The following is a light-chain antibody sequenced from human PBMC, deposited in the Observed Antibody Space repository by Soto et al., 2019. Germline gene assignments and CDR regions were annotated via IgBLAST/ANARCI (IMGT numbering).Light chain of an antibody. J-gene: IGKJ4*01. CDR1: QSVSSYS. CDR2: DAS. CDR3: QQYGSSPLT. V-gene: IGKV3-20*01. Sequence: EIVLTQSPGTLSLSPGERATLSCRASQSVSSYSLAWYQQKPGQAPRLLISDASSRTTGIPDRFSGSGSGTDFTLTITRLEPEDSAVYYCQQYGSSPLTFGGGTKVDIK.